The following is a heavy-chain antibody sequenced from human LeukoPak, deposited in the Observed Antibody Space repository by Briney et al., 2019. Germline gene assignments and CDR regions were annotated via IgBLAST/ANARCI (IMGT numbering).Heavy chain of an antibody. CDR1: GFTFSDYY. D-gene: IGHD4-23*01. V-gene: IGHV3-11*06. CDR2: ISSSSSYI. J-gene: IGHJ4*02. Sequence: GGSLRLSCAASGFTFSDYYMSWIRQAPGKGLEWVSSISSSSSYIYYADSVKGRFTISRDNAKNSLYLQMNSLRAEDTAVYYCAREFTTVVTPGDYWGQGTLVTVSS. CDR3: AREFTTVVTPGDY.